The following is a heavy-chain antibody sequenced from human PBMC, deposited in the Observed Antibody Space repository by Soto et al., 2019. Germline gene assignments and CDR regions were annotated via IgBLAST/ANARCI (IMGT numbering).Heavy chain of an antibody. Sequence: GGSLRLSCAASGFTFSSYGMHWVRQAPGKGLEWVAVIWYDGSNKYYADSVKGRFTISRDNSKNTVYLQMNSLRAEDTAVYYRAREGIYGSGSYIPFGAFDIWGQGTMVTVS. J-gene: IGHJ3*02. D-gene: IGHD3-10*01. CDR2: IWYDGSNK. CDR1: GFTFSSYG. V-gene: IGHV3-33*01. CDR3: AREGIYGSGSYIPFGAFDI.